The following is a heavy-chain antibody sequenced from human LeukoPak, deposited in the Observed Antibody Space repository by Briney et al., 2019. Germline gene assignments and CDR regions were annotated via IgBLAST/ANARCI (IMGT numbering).Heavy chain of an antibody. J-gene: IGHJ3*02. Sequence: PSETLSLTCTVSGGSISSYYWSWIRQPAGKGLEWIGRIYTSGSTNYNPSLKSRVTMSVDTSKNQFSLKLSSVTAADTAVYYCARELTLYYYDSSGYYHAFDIWGQGTMVTVSS. CDR1: GGSISSYY. D-gene: IGHD3-22*01. V-gene: IGHV4-4*07. CDR2: IYTSGST. CDR3: ARELTLYYYDSSGYYHAFDI.